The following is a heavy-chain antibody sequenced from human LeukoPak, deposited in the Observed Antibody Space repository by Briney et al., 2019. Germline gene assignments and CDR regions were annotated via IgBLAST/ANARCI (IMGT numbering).Heavy chain of an antibody. V-gene: IGHV1-18*01. Sequence: ASVKVSCKASGYAFTSYGISWVRQAPGQGPEWMGWISAYNGNTNYAQKLQGRVTMTTDTSTSTAYMELRSLRSDDTAVYYCARWAIFRPFDYWGQGTLVTVSS. CDR1: GYAFTSYG. D-gene: IGHD3-9*01. CDR3: ARWAIFRPFDY. J-gene: IGHJ4*02. CDR2: ISAYNGNT.